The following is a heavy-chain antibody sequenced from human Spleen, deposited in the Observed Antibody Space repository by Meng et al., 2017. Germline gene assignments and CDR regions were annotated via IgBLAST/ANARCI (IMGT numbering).Heavy chain of an antibody. CDR2: INHSGST. Sequence: PGGSLRLSWAASGYNFTDHYMDWVRQAPGKGLEWIGEINHSGSTNYNPSLESRATISVDTSQNNLSLKLSSVTAADSAVYYCARGPTTMAHDFDYWGQGTLVTVSS. D-gene: IGHD4-11*01. V-gene: IGHV4-34*01. CDR3: ARGPTTMAHDFDY. CDR1: GYNFTDHY. J-gene: IGHJ4*02.